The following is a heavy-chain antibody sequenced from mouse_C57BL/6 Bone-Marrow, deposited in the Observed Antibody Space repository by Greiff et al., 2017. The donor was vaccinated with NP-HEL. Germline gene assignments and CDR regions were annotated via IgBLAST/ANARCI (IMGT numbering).Heavy chain of an antibody. CDR2: IYPYNGVS. V-gene: IGHV1-31*01. CDR1: GYSFTGYY. Sequence: DVKLVESGPELVKPGDSVKISCKASGYSFTGYYMHWVKQSHGNILDWIGYIYPYNGVSSYNQKFKGKATLTVDKSSSTAYMELRSLTSEDSAVYYCARYLYGGVSYWGQGTLVTVSA. CDR3: ARYLYGGVSY. D-gene: IGHD1-1*02. J-gene: IGHJ3*01.